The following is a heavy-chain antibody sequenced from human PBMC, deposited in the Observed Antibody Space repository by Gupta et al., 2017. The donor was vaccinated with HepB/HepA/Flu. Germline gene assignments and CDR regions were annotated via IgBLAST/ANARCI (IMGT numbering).Heavy chain of an antibody. CDR3: AKFSESSGYYHDAFDI. D-gene: IGHD3-22*01. J-gene: IGHJ3*02. CDR1: GFIFNFYA. CDR2: ISSSGSTI. Sequence: EVQLVESGGGLVQPGGSLRLSCAGSGFIFNFYAMNWVRQAPGKGLEGVSYISSSGSTIKHADSGKGRLTISRDNAKNSRDLEMNSLGAEETAVYYCAKFSESSGYYHDAFDIGRQGTIVTVSS. V-gene: IGHV3-48*03.